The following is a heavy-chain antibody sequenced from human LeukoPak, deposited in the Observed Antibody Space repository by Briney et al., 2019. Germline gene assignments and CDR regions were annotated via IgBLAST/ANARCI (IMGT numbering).Heavy chain of an antibody. J-gene: IGHJ4*02. CDR3: ARDFMLQPFDY. V-gene: IGHV1-2*02. Sequence: ASVNVSCNASGYTFTGYYMHWVRQAPGQGLEWMGWINPNSGGTNYAQTFQGRVSLTRDTSISTAYMELSRLRSDDTAVYYCARDFMLQPFDYWGQGTLVTVSS. CDR1: GYTFTGYY. CDR2: INPNSGGT. D-gene: IGHD1-1*01.